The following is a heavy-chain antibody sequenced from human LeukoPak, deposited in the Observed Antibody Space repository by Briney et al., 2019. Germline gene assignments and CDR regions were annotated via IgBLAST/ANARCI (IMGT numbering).Heavy chain of an antibody. J-gene: IGHJ4*02. CDR1: GGSISSYY. Sequence: PSETLSLTCTVSGGSISSYYWSWIRQPPGKGLEWIGYIYYSGSTNYNPSLKSRVTISVDTSKNQFSLKLSSVTAADTAVYYCASTDYGDYGGVDYWGQGTLVTVSS. CDR3: ASTDYGDYGGVDY. V-gene: IGHV4-59*01. CDR2: IYYSGST. D-gene: IGHD4-17*01.